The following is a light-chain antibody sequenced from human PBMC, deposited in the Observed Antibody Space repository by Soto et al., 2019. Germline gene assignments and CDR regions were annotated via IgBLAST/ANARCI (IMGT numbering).Light chain of an antibody. CDR2: DVS. Sequence: QSVLTQPASVSGSPGQSITISCTGTSSDVGGYNYVSWYQQHPGKAPKLMIYDVSNRPSGVSNRFSGSKSGNTASLTISGLQAEDEADYYCSSYTSRRTRVFGGGTKVTVL. CDR3: SSYTSRRTRV. CDR1: SSDVGGYNY. V-gene: IGLV2-14*01. J-gene: IGLJ3*02.